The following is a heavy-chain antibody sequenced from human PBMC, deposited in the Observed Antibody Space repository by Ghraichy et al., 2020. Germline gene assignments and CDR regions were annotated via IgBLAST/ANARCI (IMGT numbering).Heavy chain of an antibody. CDR2: ISSSSSTI. Sequence: GGSLRLSCAASGFTFSSYSMNWVRQAPGKGLEWVSYISSSSSTIYYADSVKGRFTISRDNAKNSLYLQMNSLRAEDTAVYYCARDEMDYDILSDYWGQGTLVTVSS. D-gene: IGHD3-9*01. V-gene: IGHV3-48*01. CDR3: ARDEMDYDILSDY. J-gene: IGHJ4*02. CDR1: GFTFSSYS.